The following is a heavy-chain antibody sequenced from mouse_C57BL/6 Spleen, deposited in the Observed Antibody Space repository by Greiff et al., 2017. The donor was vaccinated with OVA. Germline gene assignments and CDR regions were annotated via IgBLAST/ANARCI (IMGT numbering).Heavy chain of an antibody. J-gene: IGHJ3*01. D-gene: IGHD2-4*01. CDR1: GYTFTSYG. CDR3: ASPYDYDERGFAY. CDR2: IYPRSGNT. Sequence: VKLVESGAELARPGASVKLSCKASGYTFTSYGISWVKQRTGQGLEWIGEIYPRSGNTYYNEKFKGKATLTADKSSRTAYMELRSLTSEDSAVYFCASPYDYDERGFAYWGQGTLATVSA. V-gene: IGHV1-81*01.